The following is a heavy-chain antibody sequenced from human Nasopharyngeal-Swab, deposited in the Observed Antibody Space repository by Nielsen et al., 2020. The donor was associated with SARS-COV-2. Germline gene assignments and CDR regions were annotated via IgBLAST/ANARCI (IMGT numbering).Heavy chain of an antibody. Sequence: GESLKISCAASGFTVSSNYMSWVRQAPGKGLEWVSVIYSGGSTYYADSVKGRFTISRDNSKNTLYLQMNSLRAEDTAVYYCARDYCGGDCYGDYWGQGTLVIVSS. J-gene: IGHJ4*02. CDR2: IYSGGST. V-gene: IGHV3-66*01. CDR3: ARDYCGGDCYGDY. CDR1: GFTVSSNY. D-gene: IGHD2-21*02.